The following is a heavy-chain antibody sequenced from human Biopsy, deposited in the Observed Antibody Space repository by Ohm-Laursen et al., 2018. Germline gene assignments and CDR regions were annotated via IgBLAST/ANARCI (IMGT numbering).Heavy chain of an antibody. J-gene: IGHJ4*02. CDR3: ARGSNDFGGLYFPR. CDR1: GGSISSYH. D-gene: IGHD4-23*01. Sequence: SETLSLTCTVSGGSISSYHWTWIRQPPGKGLEWLGYVYYTGTTNYNPSLESRVTMSLDSSKNLFSLRLTSVTAADTAVYYCARGSNDFGGLYFPRWGQGTLLTVSS. CDR2: VYYTGTT. V-gene: IGHV4-59*08.